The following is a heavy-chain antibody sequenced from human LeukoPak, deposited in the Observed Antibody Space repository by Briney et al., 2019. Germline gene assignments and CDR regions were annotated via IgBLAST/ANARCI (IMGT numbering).Heavy chain of an antibody. J-gene: IGHJ6*03. CDR1: GYTFTSYG. CDR3: ARGWGGYPSYYYYYMDV. D-gene: IGHD3-3*01. V-gene: IGHV1-18*01. CDR2: ISAYNGNT. Sequence: GASVKVSCKASGYTFTSYGISWVRQAPGQGLEWMGWISAYNGNTNYAQKLQGRVTMTTDTSTSTAYMELRSLRSDDTAVYYCARGWGGYPSYYYYYMDVWGKGTTVTVSS.